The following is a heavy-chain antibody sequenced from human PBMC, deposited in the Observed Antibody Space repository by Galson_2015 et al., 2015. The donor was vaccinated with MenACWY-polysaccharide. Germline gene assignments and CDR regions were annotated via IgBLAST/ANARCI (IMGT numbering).Heavy chain of an antibody. CDR3: TKDFDWNDGH. CDR1: GFTFSSYW. CDR2: INGDGNRT. J-gene: IGHJ4*02. V-gene: IGHV3-74*01. D-gene: IGHD1-1*01. Sequence: SLRLSCAASGFTFSSYWMHWLRQAPGKGLVWVSRINGDGNRTNCAASVKGRFTISRDNAKNTLYLQMNSLRAEDTAVYYCTKDFDWNDGHWGQGTLVTVSS.